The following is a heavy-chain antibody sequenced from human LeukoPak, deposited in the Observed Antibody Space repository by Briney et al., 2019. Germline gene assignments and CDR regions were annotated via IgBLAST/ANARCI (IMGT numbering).Heavy chain of an antibody. CDR3: ARARWELPTR. Sequence: WVRQPPGKGLEWIGSIYYSGSTYYNPSLKSRVTISVDTSKNQFSLKLSSVTAADTAVYYCARARWELPTRWGQGTLVTVSS. CDR2: IYYSGST. D-gene: IGHD1-26*01. J-gene: IGHJ4*02. V-gene: IGHV4-39*07.